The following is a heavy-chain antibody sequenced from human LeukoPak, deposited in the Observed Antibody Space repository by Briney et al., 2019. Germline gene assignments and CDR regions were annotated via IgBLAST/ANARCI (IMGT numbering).Heavy chain of an antibody. V-gene: IGHV5-51*01. Sequence: GESLKISCKGSGYSFTSYWIGWVRQMPGKGLEWMGIIYPGDSDTRYSPSFQGQVTISADKSISTAYLQWSSLKASDTAMYYCARLVFYGSGSPYYFDYWGQGTLVTVSS. D-gene: IGHD3-10*01. CDR1: GYSFTSYW. CDR2: IYPGDSDT. CDR3: ARLVFYGSGSPYYFDY. J-gene: IGHJ4*02.